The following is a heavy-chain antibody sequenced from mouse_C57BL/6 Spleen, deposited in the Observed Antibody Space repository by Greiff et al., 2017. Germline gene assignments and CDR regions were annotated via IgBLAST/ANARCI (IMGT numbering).Heavy chain of an antibody. CDR1: GFTFTDYY. J-gene: IGHJ1*01. CDR2: IDPEDGDT. CDR3: STDYDDSREDFDV. V-gene: IGHV14-1*01. Sequence: VQLQQSGAELVRPGASVKLSCTASGFTFTDYYMHWVKQRPEQGLEWIGIIDPEDGDTEYDPKFKGKATMTVDTSSHTTYLQLSSLTSEDAAASYCSTDYDDSREDFDVWGQGTTVTVSS. D-gene: IGHD1-1*01.